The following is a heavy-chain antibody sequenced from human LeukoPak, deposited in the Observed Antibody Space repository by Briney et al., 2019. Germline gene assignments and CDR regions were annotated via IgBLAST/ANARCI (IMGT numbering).Heavy chain of an antibody. J-gene: IGHJ5*02. V-gene: IGHV3-7*01. CDR1: AFTFSNYW. CDR2: IKQDGSER. CDR3: ARVGIAARTIWFDP. Sequence: TGGSLRLSCAASAFTFSNYWMSWVRQAPGKGLEWVANIKQDGSERYYVDSVKGRFTISRDNAKNSLYLQMNSLSAEDTALYYCARVGIAARTIWFDPWGQGTLVAASS. D-gene: IGHD6-6*01.